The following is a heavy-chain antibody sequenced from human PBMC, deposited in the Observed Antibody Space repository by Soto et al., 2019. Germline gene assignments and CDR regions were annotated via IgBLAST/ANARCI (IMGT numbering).Heavy chain of an antibody. CDR3: ARSHDIVATDFDY. V-gene: IGHV4-34*01. D-gene: IGHD5-12*01. CDR2: INHSGST. Sequence: QVQLQQWGAGLLKPSETLSLTCAVYGGSFSGYYWSWIRQPPGKGLAWIGEINHSGSTNYNPSLQSRVNISVDTSKNQCSLNLSSVTAADTAVYYCARSHDIVATDFDYWGQGTLVTVSS. J-gene: IGHJ4*02. CDR1: GGSFSGYY.